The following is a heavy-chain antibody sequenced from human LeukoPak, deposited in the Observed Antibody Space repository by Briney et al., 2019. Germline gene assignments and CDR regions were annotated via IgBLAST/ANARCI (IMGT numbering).Heavy chain of an antibody. V-gene: IGHV4-39*07. CDR1: GGSISSSSYY. Sequence: SETLSLTCTVSGGSISSSSYYWGWIRQPPGKGLEWIGSIYHSGSTYYNPSLKSRVTISVDTSKNQFSLKLSSVTAADTAVYYCARGWFYYWGQGTLVTVSS. CDR3: ARGWFYY. J-gene: IGHJ4*02. CDR2: IYHSGST.